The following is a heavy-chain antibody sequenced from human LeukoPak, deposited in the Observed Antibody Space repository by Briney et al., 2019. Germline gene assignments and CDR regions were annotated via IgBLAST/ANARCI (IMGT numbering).Heavy chain of an antibody. J-gene: IGHJ4*02. D-gene: IGHD5-18*01. V-gene: IGHV5-51*01. CDR3: ASSDTFRAYYFDY. CDR1: GYIFTTYW. Sequence: GESLKISCKGSGYIFTTYWIAWVRQMPGKGLEWMGIIYPGNSDTTYSPSFQGQVTISADKSLTTAYLQWSNLKASDTAMYYCASSDTFRAYYFDYWGQGTVVTVSS. CDR2: IYPGNSDT.